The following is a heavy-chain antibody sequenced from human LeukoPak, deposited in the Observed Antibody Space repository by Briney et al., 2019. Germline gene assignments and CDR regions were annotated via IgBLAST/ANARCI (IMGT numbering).Heavy chain of an antibody. Sequence: SSETLSLTCTVSGGSISGYYWSWVRQPPGKGLEWIGYTYYGETTNYSPSLKSRVTISVDTSKNQFSLKLSSVTAADTAVYYCARSSSSVIHDYWGQGTLVTVSS. CDR2: TYYGETT. CDR3: ARSSSSVIHDY. J-gene: IGHJ4*02. V-gene: IGHV4-59*01. D-gene: IGHD6-6*01. CDR1: GGSISGYY.